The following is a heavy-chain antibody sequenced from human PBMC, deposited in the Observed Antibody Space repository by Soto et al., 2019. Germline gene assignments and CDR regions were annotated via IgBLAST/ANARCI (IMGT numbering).Heavy chain of an antibody. CDR2: LSGNGGKQ. J-gene: IGHJ4*02. Sequence: QVHLVESGGGVVQPGRSLRLSCAASGFTFSNYWIHWVRQAPGKGLEWVAVLSGNGGKQYYADSVKGRFTISRDNSENTLYLQMNSLRLEDTAIYYCARDSADDDKWQKTSPLTDYWGQGTLVTVSS. CDR3: ARDSADDDKWQKTSPLTDY. V-gene: IGHV3-30-3*01. D-gene: IGHD5-12*01. CDR1: GFTFSNYW.